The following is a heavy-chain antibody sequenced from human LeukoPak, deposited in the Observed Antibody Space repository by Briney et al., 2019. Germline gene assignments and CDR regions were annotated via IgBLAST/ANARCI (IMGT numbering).Heavy chain of an antibody. V-gene: IGHV4-34*01. CDR2: INHSGST. Sequence: SETLSLTCAVYGGSFSDYFWSWIRQPPGKGLEWIGEINHSGSTYSNPSLRSRVTISVDRSKNQFSLKLTSVTAADTAEYYCARQLALWGDQSKSFDYWGQGTLVTVSS. CDR1: GGSFSDYF. CDR3: ARQLALWGDQSKSFDY. D-gene: IGHD3-16*01. J-gene: IGHJ4*02.